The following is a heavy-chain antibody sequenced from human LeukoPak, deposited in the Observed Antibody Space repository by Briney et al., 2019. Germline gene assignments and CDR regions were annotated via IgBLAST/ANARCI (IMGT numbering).Heavy chain of an antibody. CDR2: ISGSGGST. CDR3: AKGASGSYRYYYYGMDV. CDR1: GFTFSSYA. D-gene: IGHD3-10*01. J-gene: IGHJ6*04. Sequence: GGSLRLSCAASGFTFSSYAMSWVRQAPGKGLEWVSAISGSGGSTYYADSVKGRFTISRDNSKNTLYLQMNSLRAEDTAVYYCAKGASGSYRYYYYGMDVWGKGTTVTVSS. V-gene: IGHV3-23*01.